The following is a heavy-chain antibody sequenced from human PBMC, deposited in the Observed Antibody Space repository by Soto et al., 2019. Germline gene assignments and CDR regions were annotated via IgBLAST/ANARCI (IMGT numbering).Heavy chain of an antibody. CDR3: AREWGSGYPPIYYYMDG. J-gene: IGHJ6*03. Sequence: GASVKVSCKASGYTFTSYAMHWVRHAPGQRLEWMGWINAGNGNTKYSQKFQGRVTITRDTSASTAYMELSSLRSEDTAVYYCAREWGSGYPPIYYYMDGCGKGTKV. CDR2: INAGNGNT. D-gene: IGHD3-3*01. CDR1: GYTFTSYA. V-gene: IGHV1-3*01.